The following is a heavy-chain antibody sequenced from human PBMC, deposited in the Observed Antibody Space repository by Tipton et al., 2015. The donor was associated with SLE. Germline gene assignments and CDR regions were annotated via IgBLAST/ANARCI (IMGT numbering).Heavy chain of an antibody. Sequence: TLSLTCTISGGSISSSDYYWGWIRQPPGKGLEWIGSMYYRGSTYYNPSLESRVTMSLDTSKNQFSLKLNSVTAADTAVYYCAREVCTGGGCYPDAFDIWGQGAMVTVSS. V-gene: IGHV4-39*07. CDR3: AREVCTGGGCYPDAFDI. CDR1: GGSISSSDYY. D-gene: IGHD2-15*01. CDR2: MYYRGST. J-gene: IGHJ3*02.